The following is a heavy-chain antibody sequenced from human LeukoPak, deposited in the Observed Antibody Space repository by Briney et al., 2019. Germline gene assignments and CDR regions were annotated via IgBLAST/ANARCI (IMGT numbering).Heavy chain of an antibody. CDR1: GYIFTTYW. CDR3: VRSGYTYGQYGMDV. J-gene: IGHJ6*02. D-gene: IGHD2-15*01. Sequence: GESLKISCKGSGYIFTTYWIAWVRQMPGEGLEWTGIIYPGDSETRYSPSFQGQVTISVDKSITTAYVQWSSLKASDTAMYYCVRSGYTYGQYGMDVWGQGTTVTVSS. CDR2: IYPGDSET. V-gene: IGHV5-51*01.